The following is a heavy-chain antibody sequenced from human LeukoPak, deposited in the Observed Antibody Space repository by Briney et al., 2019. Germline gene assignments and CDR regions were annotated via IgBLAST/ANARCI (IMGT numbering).Heavy chain of an antibody. D-gene: IGHD6-13*01. CDR1: GGSFSGYY. CDR2: INHSGST. CDR3: ARRRSSSWSEYFQH. J-gene: IGHJ1*01. V-gene: IGHV4-34*01. Sequence: SETLSLTCAVYGGSFSGYYWSWIRQPPGKGLEWIGEINHSGSTNYNPSLKSRVTKSVDTSKNQFSLKLSSVTAADTAVYYCARRRSSSWSEYFQHWGQGTLVTVSS.